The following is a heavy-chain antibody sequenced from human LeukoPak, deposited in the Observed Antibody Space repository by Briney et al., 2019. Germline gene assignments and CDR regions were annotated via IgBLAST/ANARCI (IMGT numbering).Heavy chain of an antibody. V-gene: IGHV4-34*01. J-gene: IGHJ4*02. Sequence: SETLSLTCAVYGGSFSAYYWSWIRQPPGKGLEWIGEINYSGSTKYLPSLKSRVTISVDTSKNQFSLTLSSVTAADTAVYYCASTLYSSSSGSGSAFDYWGQGTLVTVSS. D-gene: IGHD6-6*01. CDR2: INYSGST. CDR3: ASTLYSSSSGSGSAFDY. CDR1: GGSFSAYY.